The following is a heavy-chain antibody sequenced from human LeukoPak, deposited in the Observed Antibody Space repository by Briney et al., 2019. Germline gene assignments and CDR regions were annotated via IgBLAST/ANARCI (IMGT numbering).Heavy chain of an antibody. Sequence: KXSCKXSGYTFTDYYMHXVRQAPGQGLEWMGWISPNSGEKKYAQKFQGRVTMTRDTSISTAYMELSRLTSDDTALYYCARKRGVGVDTNAFDIWGQGTMVPVSS. J-gene: IGHJ3*02. CDR2: ISPNSGEK. V-gene: IGHV1-2*02. D-gene: IGHD1-26*01. CDR1: GYTFTDYY. CDR3: ARKRGVGVDTNAFDI.